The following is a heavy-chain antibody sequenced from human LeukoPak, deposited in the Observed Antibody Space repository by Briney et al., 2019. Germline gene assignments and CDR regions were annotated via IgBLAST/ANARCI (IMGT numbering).Heavy chain of an antibody. Sequence: GGSLRLSCAASGSTFSSYAMIWVRQAPGKGLEWVSVISGSGGDTYYADSVKGRFTISRDSSKNTLYLQMNSLRAEDTAVYFCARVDLYTDHWGQGTLVTVSS. D-gene: IGHD3-16*02. CDR3: ARVDLYTDH. CDR1: GSTFSSYA. CDR2: ISGSGGDT. J-gene: IGHJ5*02. V-gene: IGHV3-23*01.